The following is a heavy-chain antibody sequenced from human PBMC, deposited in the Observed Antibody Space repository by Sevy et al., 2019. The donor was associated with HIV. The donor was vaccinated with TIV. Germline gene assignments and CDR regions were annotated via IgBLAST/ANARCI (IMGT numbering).Heavy chain of an antibody. V-gene: IGHV3-30*18. Sequence: GGSLRLSCAASGFTFSSYGMHWVRQAPGKGLEWVAVISYDGSNKYYADSVKGRFTISRDNSKNTLYLQMNSLRAEDTAVYYCAKEPDYGSSWYGGGWGQGTLVTVSS. CDR2: ISYDGSNK. CDR3: AKEPDYGSSWYGGG. J-gene: IGHJ4*02. CDR1: GFTFSSYG. D-gene: IGHD6-13*01.